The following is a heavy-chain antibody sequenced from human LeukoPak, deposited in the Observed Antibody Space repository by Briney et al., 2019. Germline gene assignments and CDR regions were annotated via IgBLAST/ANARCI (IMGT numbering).Heavy chain of an antibody. J-gene: IGHJ5*02. CDR3: ARGIDSYGPGNWFDP. CDR1: GGSISSGGYS. V-gene: IGHV4-30-2*01. Sequence: SQTLSLTCAVSGGSISSGGYSWSWIRQPPGKGLEWIGYIYRSGSTYYNPSLKSRVTISVDRSKNQFSLKLSSVTAADTAVYYCARGIDSYGPGNWFDPWGQGTLVTVSS. CDR2: IYRSGST. D-gene: IGHD5-18*01.